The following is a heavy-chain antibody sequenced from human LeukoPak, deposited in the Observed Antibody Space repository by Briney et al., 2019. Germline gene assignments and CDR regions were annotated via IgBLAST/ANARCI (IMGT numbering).Heavy chain of an antibody. CDR2: IYHSGST. D-gene: IGHD5-18*01. Sequence: SETLSLTCTDSGGSLSSYYWRWIRQPPGKRLEWIGYIYHSGSTKYNPSLQSRVTISVDTSKNQFSLKLSSVTAADTAVYYCASDGYSYIDYWGLGTLVTVSS. V-gene: IGHV4-59*01. CDR3: ASDGYSYIDY. J-gene: IGHJ4*02. CDR1: GGSLSSYY.